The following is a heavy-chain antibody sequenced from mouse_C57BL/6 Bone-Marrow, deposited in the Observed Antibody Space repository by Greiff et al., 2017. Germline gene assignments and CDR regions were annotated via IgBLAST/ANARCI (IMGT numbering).Heavy chain of an antibody. Sequence: QVHVKQSGAELAKPGASVKLSCKASGYTFTSYWLHWVKQRPGQGLEWIGYINPNSGYTKYNQKFKDKATLTADKSSSTAYMQLSSLTYEDSAVYYCARCLWDFDYWGQGTSLTVSS. J-gene: IGHJ2*02. CDR1: GYTFTSYW. CDR2: INPNSGYT. V-gene: IGHV1-7*01. D-gene: IGHD6-2*01. CDR3: ARCLWDFDY.